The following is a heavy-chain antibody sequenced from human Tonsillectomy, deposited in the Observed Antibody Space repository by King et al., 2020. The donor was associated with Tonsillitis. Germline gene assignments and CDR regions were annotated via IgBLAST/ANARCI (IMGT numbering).Heavy chain of an antibody. J-gene: IGHJ6*03. V-gene: IGHV3-9*01. CDR1: GFTFDNYA. CDR2: ISWNSGSI. CDR3: AKDGGSNWYYYYSYMDV. Sequence: VQLVESGGGLVQPGRSLRLSCAVSGFTFDNYAMHWVRQAPGKGLEGVSGISWNSGSIAYADSVRGRFTISRDNAKNSLYLQMNSLRTEDTALYYCAKDGGSNWYYYYSYMDVWGKGTTVTVSS. D-gene: IGHD6-13*01.